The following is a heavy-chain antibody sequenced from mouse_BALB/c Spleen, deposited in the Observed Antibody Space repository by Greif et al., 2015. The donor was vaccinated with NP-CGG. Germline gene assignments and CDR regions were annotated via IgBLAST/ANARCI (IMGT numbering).Heavy chain of an antibody. V-gene: IGHV5-9-3*01. CDR1: GFTFSSYA. J-gene: IGHJ2*01. CDR2: ISSGGSYT. Sequence: EVQGVESGGGLVKPGGSLKLSCAASGFTFSSYAMSWVRQTPEKRLEWVATISSGGSYTYYPDSVKGRFTISRDNAKNTLYLQMSSLRSEDTAMYYCARHEGKYYFDYWGQGTTLTVSS. CDR3: ARHEGKYYFDY.